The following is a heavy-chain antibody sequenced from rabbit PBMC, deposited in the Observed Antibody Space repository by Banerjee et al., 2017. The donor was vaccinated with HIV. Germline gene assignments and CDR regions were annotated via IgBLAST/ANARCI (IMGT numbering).Heavy chain of an antibody. D-gene: IGHD2-1*01. Sequence: QSLEESGGDLVKPGASLTLTCTASGFSFSSDYDMYWVRQAPEKGLEWVACIDTSSGSTWYASWVNGRFTISRSTSLNTVTLQMTSLTAADTATYFCVRDHSYDDYGDYLAFDLWGPGTLVTVS. CDR3: VRDHSYDDYGDYLAFDL. J-gene: IGHJ4*01. V-gene: IGHV1S43*01. CDR2: IDTSSGST. CDR1: GFSFSSDYD.